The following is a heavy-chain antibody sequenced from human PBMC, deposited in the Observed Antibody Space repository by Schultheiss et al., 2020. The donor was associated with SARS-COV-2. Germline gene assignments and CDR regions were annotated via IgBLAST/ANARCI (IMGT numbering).Heavy chain of an antibody. CDR3: AAYESPGTHFQH. CDR2: ISYDGSNK. D-gene: IGHD6-13*01. Sequence: GGSLRLSCAASRFTFSSYAMHWVRQAPGKGLEWVAVISYDGSNKYYADSVKGRFTISRDNSKNTLYLQMNSLRAEDTAVYYCAAYESPGTHFQHWGQGTLVTVSS. V-gene: IGHV3-30*01. CDR1: RFTFSSYA. J-gene: IGHJ1*01.